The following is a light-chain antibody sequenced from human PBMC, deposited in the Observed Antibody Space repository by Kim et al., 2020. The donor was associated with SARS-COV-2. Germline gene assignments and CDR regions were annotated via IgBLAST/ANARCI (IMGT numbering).Light chain of an antibody. CDR1: QSLSSN. J-gene: IGKJ5*01. CDR2: DAS. V-gene: IGKV3-11*01. Sequence: EIVLTQSPATLSLSPGERATLSCRASQSLSSNLAWYQQKPGQAPRLLIYDASNRVTGIPARFSGSGSGTDFTLTISSLEPEDFVVYYCQQRYNWPTFGQGTRLEIK. CDR3: QQRYNWPT.